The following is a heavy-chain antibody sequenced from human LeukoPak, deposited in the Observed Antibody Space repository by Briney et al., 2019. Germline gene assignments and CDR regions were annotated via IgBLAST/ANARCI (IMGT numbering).Heavy chain of an antibody. D-gene: IGHD3-10*01. V-gene: IGHV3-7*01. Sequence: GGSLRLSCAASGFTFSSYWMSWVRQAPGKGLEWVANIKQDGSEKYYVDSVKGRFTISRDNAKNSLYLQMNSLRAEDTAVYYCARVPYYYGSGSSPDFDYWGQGTLVTVSS. J-gene: IGHJ4*02. CDR3: ARVPYYYGSGSSPDFDY. CDR2: IKQDGSEK. CDR1: GFTFSSYW.